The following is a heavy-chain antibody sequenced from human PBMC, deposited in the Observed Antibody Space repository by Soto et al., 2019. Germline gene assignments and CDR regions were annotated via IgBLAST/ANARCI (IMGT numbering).Heavy chain of an antibody. Sequence: HGGSLRLSCAASGFTFSSYAMNWVRQAPGKGLEWVSYFSRNSDVVYYADSVEGRFTVSRDNAKNSLYLQMNSLRDEDTAVYYCVGDGYCSYGFCFTNFFDYWGQGTLVTVSS. D-gene: IGHD2-8*01. CDR2: FSRNSDVV. V-gene: IGHV3-48*02. J-gene: IGHJ4*02. CDR1: GFTFSSYA. CDR3: VGDGYCSYGFCFTNFFDY.